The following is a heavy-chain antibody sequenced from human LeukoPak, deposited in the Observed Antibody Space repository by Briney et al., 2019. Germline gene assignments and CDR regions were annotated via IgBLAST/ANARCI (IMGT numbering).Heavy chain of an antibody. J-gene: IGHJ3*02. Sequence: GESLKISCKGSGYSFSTCRISWVRQMPGKGLEWMGKIDPSDFYTDYSPSFQGHVTISADTSINTAFLQWSSLKTSDTAIYYCASSIAAAGIGQNTFDIWGQGTVVAVSS. CDR1: GYSFSTCR. CDR3: ASSIAAAGIGQNTFDI. D-gene: IGHD6-13*01. CDR2: IDPSDFYT. V-gene: IGHV5-10-1*01.